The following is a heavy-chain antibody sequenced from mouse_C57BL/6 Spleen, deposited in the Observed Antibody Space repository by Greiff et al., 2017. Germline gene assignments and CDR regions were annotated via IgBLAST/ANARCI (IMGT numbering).Heavy chain of an antibody. CDR3: ARERAYSKGGSGFAY. J-gene: IGHJ3*01. D-gene: IGHD2-5*01. CDR1: GYTFTSYW. CDR2: IDPSDSYT. Sequence: QVQLQQPGAELVMPGASVKLSCKASGYTFTSYWMHWVKQRPGQGLEWIGEIDPSDSYTNYNQKFKGKSTLTVDKSSSTAYMQLSSLTSEDSAVYYGARERAYSKGGSGFAYWGQGTLVTVSA. V-gene: IGHV1-69*01.